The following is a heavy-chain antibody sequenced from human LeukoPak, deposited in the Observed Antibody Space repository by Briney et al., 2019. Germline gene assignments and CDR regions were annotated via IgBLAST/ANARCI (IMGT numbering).Heavy chain of an antibody. Sequence: GGSLRLSCAASGFTFSSYATHWVRQAPGKGLEWVAVISYDGSNKYYADSVKGRFTISRDNSKNTLYLQMNSLRAEDTAVYYCARGSSGWYHLGYYYYGMDVWGQGTTVTASS. CDR3: ARGSSGWYHLGYYYYGMDV. V-gene: IGHV3-30*04. D-gene: IGHD6-19*01. CDR1: GFTFSSYA. CDR2: ISYDGSNK. J-gene: IGHJ6*02.